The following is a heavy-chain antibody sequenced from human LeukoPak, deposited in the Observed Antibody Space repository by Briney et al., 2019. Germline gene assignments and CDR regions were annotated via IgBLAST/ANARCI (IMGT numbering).Heavy chain of an antibody. Sequence: GGSLRLSCAASGFTFSNYGMHWVRQAPGKGLDWVAFIHYDGSNKYYADSMKGRFTISRDNSKNTLYLQMNSLRAEDTAVYYCARAFEWELLSDGGHDYWGQGTLVTVSS. CDR1: GFTFSNYG. CDR2: IHYDGSNK. V-gene: IGHV3-30*02. J-gene: IGHJ4*02. D-gene: IGHD1-26*01. CDR3: ARAFEWELLSDGGHDY.